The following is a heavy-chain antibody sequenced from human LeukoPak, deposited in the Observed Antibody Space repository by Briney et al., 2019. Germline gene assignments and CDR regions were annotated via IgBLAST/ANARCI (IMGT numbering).Heavy chain of an antibody. Sequence: GRSLRLSCVASGFTFNDYTIHWVRQAPGKGLEWVSGVIWNGGTIGYADSVKGRFTISRDNSRNTLYLQMNSLRAEDTAVYYCAREITMRVVVPAADYWGQGTLVTVSS. D-gene: IGHD2-2*01. CDR3: AREITMRVVVPAADY. J-gene: IGHJ4*02. CDR2: VIWNGGTI. V-gene: IGHV3-9*01. CDR1: GFTFNDYT.